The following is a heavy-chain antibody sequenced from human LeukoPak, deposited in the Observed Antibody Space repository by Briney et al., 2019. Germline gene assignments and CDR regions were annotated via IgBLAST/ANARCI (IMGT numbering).Heavy chain of an antibody. V-gene: IGHV1-58*01. CDR1: GCTFSSFA. CDR2: IVVGSGNT. CDR3: AADVIPGPKGFDP. J-gene: IGHJ5*02. Sequence: GAAVKVSCKASGCTFSSFAVQWVRQARGQPREWIGWIVVGSGNTKYAQKFQERVTITRDMSTTTAYMELRSLKSEATALYYCAADVIPGPKGFDPWATGTLVHVSS. D-gene: IGHD2-21*01.